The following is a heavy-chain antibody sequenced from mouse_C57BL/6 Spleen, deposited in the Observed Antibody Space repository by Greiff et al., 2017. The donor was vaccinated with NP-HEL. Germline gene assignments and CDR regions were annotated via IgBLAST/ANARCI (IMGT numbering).Heavy chain of an antibody. CDR1: GYTFTSYW. J-gene: IGHJ3*01. CDR2: IHPNSGST. D-gene: IGHD2-2*01. Sequence: VQLQESGAELVKPGASVKLSCKASGYTFTSYWMHWVKQRPGQGLEWIGMIHPNSGSTNYNEKFKSKATLTVDKSSSTAYMQLSSLTSEDSAVYYCARARDYGYDERGEWFAYWGQGTLVTVSA. V-gene: IGHV1-64*01. CDR3: ARARDYGYDERGEWFAY.